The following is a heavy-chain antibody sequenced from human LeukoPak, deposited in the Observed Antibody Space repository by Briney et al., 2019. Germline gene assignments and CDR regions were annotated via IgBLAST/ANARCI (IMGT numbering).Heavy chain of an antibody. CDR3: VGYYYDSSAYWGQYYYYGMDV. CDR1: GFTFSSYA. CDR2: ISGSGGST. V-gene: IGHV3-23*01. J-gene: IGHJ6*02. Sequence: PGGSLRLSCAASGFTFSSYAMSWVRQAPGKGLEWVSAISGSGGSTYYADSVKGRFTISRDNSKNTLYLQMNSLRAEDTAVYYCVGYYYDSSAYWGQYYYYGMDVWGQGTTVTVSS. D-gene: IGHD3-22*01.